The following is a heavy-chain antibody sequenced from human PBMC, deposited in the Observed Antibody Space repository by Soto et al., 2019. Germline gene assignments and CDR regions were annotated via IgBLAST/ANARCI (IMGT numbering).Heavy chain of an antibody. CDR1: GFTCDDYT. Sequence: PGGSLRLSCAASGFTCDDYTVHWVRQAPGKGLEWVSLISWDGGSTYYADSVKGRFTISRDNSKNSLYLQMNSLRTEDTALYYCAKDIRVATIGGYYYYAIDGWCHGTRGNVS. CDR2: ISWDGGST. D-gene: IGHD5-12*01. CDR3: AKDIRVATIGGYYYYAIDG. V-gene: IGHV3-43*01. J-gene: IGHJ6*02.